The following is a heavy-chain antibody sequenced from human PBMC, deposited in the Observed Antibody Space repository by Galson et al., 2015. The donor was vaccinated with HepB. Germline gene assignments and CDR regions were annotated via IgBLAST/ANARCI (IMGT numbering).Heavy chain of an antibody. CDR2: ISAYNGNM. CDR3: TRDLGGTPGIFFDY. CDR1: GYIFTDFG. J-gene: IGHJ4*02. Sequence: SVKVSCKASGYIFTDFGISWVRQAPGQGLEWMGWISAYNGNMKYAQNLQGRVTMTTDTSTSTAYMEVRSLTSDDTAVYYCTRDLGGTPGIFFDYWGQGILVTVSP. V-gene: IGHV1-18*04. D-gene: IGHD1/OR15-1a*01.